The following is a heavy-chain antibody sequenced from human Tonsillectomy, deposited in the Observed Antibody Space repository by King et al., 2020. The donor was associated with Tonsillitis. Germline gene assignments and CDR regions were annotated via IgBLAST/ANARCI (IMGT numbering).Heavy chain of an antibody. Sequence: QLVQSGTEMKKPGASVKVSCRASGYTFSIQGMTWVRQAPGQGLEWMGWISGYNGDTKYAQRLQGRVTMTTDTSTNTAYLELRNLRSEDTAVYFCTRSSATATAYNLDNWGQGTLVTVAS. V-gene: IGHV1-18*01. CDR3: TRSSATATAYNLDN. J-gene: IGHJ4*02. D-gene: IGHD1-1*01. CDR2: ISGYNGDT. CDR1: GYTFSIQG.